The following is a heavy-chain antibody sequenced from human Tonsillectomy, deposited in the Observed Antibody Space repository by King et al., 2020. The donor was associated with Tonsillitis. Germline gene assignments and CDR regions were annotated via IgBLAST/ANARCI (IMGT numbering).Heavy chain of an antibody. J-gene: IGHJ4*02. V-gene: IGHV3-23*04. CDR1: GFTFSNSA. D-gene: IGHD5-18*01. CDR3: AKERRFGYSPFDY. Sequence: VQLVESGGGLVQPGGSLRLSCAASGFTFSNSAMGWVRQAPGKGLEWVATISGSGSGTYYADSVKGRFTISRDNSKNTMFLQLNGLRADDTAVYYCAKERRFGYSPFDYWGQGTLVTVSS. CDR2: ISGSGSGT.